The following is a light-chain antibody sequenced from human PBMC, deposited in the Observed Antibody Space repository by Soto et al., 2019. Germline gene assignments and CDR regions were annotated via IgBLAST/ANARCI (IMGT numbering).Light chain of an antibody. CDR1: QGVRLY. V-gene: IGKV1-27*01. J-gene: IGKJ5*01. Sequence: DIQMSQFPSSLSASVGDRVTITCRASQGVRLYLAWYQQKPGKVPKLLIYAASTLHSGVPSRFSGSGSGTDFTLTISSLQPEDVATYYCQNYNSAPIAFGQGTRLEIK. CDR3: QNYNSAPIA. CDR2: AAS.